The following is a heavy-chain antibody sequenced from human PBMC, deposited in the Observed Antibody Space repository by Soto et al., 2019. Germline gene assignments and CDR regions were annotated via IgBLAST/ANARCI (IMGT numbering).Heavy chain of an antibody. V-gene: IGHV4-39*01. D-gene: IGHD6-13*01. J-gene: IGHJ6*02. CDR3: ARLITAAGDYYYYYGMDV. Sequence: QLQLQESGPGLVKPSETLSLTCTVSGGSISSSSYYWGWIRQPPGKGLEWIGSIYYSGSTYYNPPLKSRVTISVDTSKNQFSLKLSSVTAADTAVYYCARLITAAGDYYYYYGMDVWGQGTTVTVSS. CDR2: IYYSGST. CDR1: GGSISSSSYY.